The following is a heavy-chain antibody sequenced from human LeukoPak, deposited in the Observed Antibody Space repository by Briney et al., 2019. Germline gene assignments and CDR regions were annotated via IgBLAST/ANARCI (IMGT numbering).Heavy chain of an antibody. CDR1: GFTFDNYG. D-gene: IGHD3-3*01. V-gene: IGHV3-33*01. CDR2: IYDDGSRE. J-gene: IGHJ5*02. CDR3: ARDLKSGYFDP. Sequence: GGSLRLSCATSGFTFDNYGMHWVRQAPGKGLEWVAVIYDDGSREHFADSVKGRFAISRDNSRNTVVLQMNSLRGEDTAVYYCARDLKSGYFDPWGQGTLVTVSS.